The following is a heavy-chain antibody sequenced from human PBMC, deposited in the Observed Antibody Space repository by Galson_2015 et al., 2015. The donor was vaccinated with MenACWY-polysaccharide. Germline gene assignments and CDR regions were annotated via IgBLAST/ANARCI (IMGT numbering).Heavy chain of an antibody. Sequence: SLRLSCAASGLTFSNNWIHWVRQAPGKGLVWVSRINSDASSTAYADSVKGRFTLSRDNAKNTLYLQMNSLRVEDTAVYYCVGPLGRGGTGAYGMDAWGQGTTVTVSS. J-gene: IGHJ6*02. CDR1: GLTFSNNW. CDR2: INSDASST. V-gene: IGHV3-74*01. D-gene: IGHD3-10*01. CDR3: VGPLGRGGTGAYGMDA.